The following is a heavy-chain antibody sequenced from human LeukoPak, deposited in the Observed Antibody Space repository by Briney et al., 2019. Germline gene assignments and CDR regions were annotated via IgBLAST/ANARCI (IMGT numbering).Heavy chain of an antibody. CDR3: AREDNGAFDI. V-gene: IGHV3-53*01. J-gene: IGHJ3*02. D-gene: IGHD1-1*01. CDR2: IYSGGTT. CDR1: EFTVSSNY. Sequence: PGGSLRLSCAASEFTVSSNYMNWVRQAPGKGLEWVSVIYSGGTTYYAGSVKGRFTISRDNSKNTVYLQMNSLRGEDTAVYYCAREDNGAFDIWGQGTMVTVSS.